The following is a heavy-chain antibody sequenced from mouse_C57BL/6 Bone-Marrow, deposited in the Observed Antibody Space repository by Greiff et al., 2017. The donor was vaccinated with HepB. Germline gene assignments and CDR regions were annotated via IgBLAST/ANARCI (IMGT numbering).Heavy chain of an antibody. J-gene: IGHJ2*01. Sequence: EVKLMESGGGLVKPGGSLKLSCAASGFTFSDYGMHWVRQAPEKGLEWVAYISSGSSTIYYADTVKGRFTISRDNAKNTLFLQMTSLRSEDTAMYYCASHYYGSSGFDYWGQGTTLTVSS. D-gene: IGHD1-1*01. V-gene: IGHV5-17*01. CDR1: GFTFSDYG. CDR2: ISSGSSTI. CDR3: ASHYYGSSGFDY.